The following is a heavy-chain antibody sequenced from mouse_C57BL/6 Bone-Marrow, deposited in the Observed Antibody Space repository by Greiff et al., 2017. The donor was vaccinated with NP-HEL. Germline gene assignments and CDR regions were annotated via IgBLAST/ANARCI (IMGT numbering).Heavy chain of an antibody. Sequence: VKVVESGAELVKPGASVKLSCKASGYTFTEYTIHWVKQRSGQGLEWIGWFYPGSGSIKYNEKFKDKATLTADKSSSTVYMELSRLTSEDSAVYFCARHEANYYGSEGFAYWGQGTLVTVSA. CDR2: FYPGSGSI. V-gene: IGHV1-62-2*01. CDR1: GYTFTEYT. CDR3: ARHEANYYGSEGFAY. J-gene: IGHJ3*01. D-gene: IGHD1-1*01.